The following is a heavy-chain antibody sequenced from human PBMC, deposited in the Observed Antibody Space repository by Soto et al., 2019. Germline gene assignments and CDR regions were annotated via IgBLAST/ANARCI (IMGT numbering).Heavy chain of an antibody. D-gene: IGHD3-10*01. CDR1: GFTFSSYA. Sequence: EVQLLESGGGLVQPGGSPRLSCAASGFTFSSYAMSWVRQAPGKGLEWVSAISGSGGSTYYADSVKGRFTISRDNSKNTRYLQMNSLRAEDTAVYYCAKVGQFYYYYGMDVWGQGTTVTVSS. CDR2: ISGSGGST. V-gene: IGHV3-23*01. J-gene: IGHJ6*02. CDR3: AKVGQFYYYYGMDV.